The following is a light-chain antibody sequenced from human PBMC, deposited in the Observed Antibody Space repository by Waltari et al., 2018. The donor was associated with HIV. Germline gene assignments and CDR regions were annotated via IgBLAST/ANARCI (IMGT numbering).Light chain of an antibody. CDR1: RYNIGSSF. J-gene: IGLJ2*01. V-gene: IGLV1-47*01. CDR3: AAWDDNLVGHVV. CDR2: KNN. Sequence: QSVLTQPPPVPGTARQSVTFPCSGSRYNIGSSFDFWYQQFPGSAPKLLIYKNNQRFSGVPGRFSGSKSGTSASLAISGLRSEDEAAYYCAAWDDNLVGHVVFGGGTNLTV.